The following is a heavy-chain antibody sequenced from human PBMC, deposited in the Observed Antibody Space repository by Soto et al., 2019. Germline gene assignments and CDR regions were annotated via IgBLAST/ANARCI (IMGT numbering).Heavy chain of an antibody. V-gene: IGHV3-74*03. J-gene: IGHJ4*02. CDR1: GFTFNNYW. CDR3: ARDSPGNGIEF. Sequence: EVQLVESGGGLVQPGGSLRLSCAASGFTFNNYWMHWVRQAPGKGLMWVSHIEGDGFRTTYADSVRDRFTISRDNAKNALYLQMHRLRAEDTAVYFCARDSPGNGIEFWGQGTLVTASS. D-gene: IGHD1-1*01. CDR2: IEGDGFRT.